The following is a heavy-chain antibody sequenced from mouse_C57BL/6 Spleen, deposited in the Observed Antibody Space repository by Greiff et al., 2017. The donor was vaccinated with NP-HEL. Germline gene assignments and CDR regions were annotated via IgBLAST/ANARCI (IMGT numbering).Heavy chain of an antibody. D-gene: IGHD2-3*01. Sequence: ERGKRGAAGKISCKASGYSFTGYYMHWVKQSHGNILDWIGYIYPYNGGSSYNQKFKGKATLTVDKSSSTAYMELRSLTSEVSAVYYCARSGDGYWFAYWGQGTLVTVSA. CDR2: IYPYNGGS. J-gene: IGHJ3*01. V-gene: IGHV1-31*01. CDR3: ARSGDGYWFAY. CDR1: GYSFTGYY.